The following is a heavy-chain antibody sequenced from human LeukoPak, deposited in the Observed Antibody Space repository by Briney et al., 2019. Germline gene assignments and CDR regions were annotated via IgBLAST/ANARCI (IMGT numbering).Heavy chain of an antibody. CDR1: GYTFTSYG. V-gene: IGHV1-18*01. J-gene: IGHJ5*02. Sequence: GASVKVSCKASGYTFTSYGISWVRQAPGQGLEWMGWISAYNGNTNYAQKLQGRVTMTTDTSTSTAYMELRSLRSDDTAVYYCARVEIPDIVVVVAAYSGFDPWGQGTLVTVSS. CDR2: ISAYNGNT. CDR3: ARVEIPDIVVVVAAYSGFDP. D-gene: IGHD2-15*01.